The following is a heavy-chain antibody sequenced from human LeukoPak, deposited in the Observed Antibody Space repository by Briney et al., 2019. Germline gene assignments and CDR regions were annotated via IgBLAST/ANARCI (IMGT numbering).Heavy chain of an antibody. CDR1: GFTFSSYS. Sequence: GRSLRLSCPASGFTFSSYSMNWVRQAPGKGLEWVSSISSSSTYIHYADSVKGRFTISRDDAKNSLYLQMNSLRAEDTAVYYCARVSDFWSGPLDYRGQGTLVTVSS. J-gene: IGHJ4*02. CDR2: ISSSSTYI. V-gene: IGHV3-21*01. CDR3: ARVSDFWSGPLDY. D-gene: IGHD3-3*01.